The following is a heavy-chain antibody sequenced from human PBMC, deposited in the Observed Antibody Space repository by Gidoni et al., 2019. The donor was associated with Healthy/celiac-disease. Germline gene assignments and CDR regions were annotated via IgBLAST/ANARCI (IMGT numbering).Heavy chain of an antibody. CDR1: GFSLSTSGMC. CDR2: IDWDDDK. CDR3: ARATDYYDSSGYLYNWFDP. D-gene: IGHD3-22*01. J-gene: IGHJ5*02. V-gene: IGHV2-70*01. Sequence: QVTLRESGPALVKPTQTLTLTCTFSGFSLSTSGMCVSWIRQPPGKALEWLALIDWDDDKYYSTSLKTRLTISKDTSKNQVVLTMTNMDPVDTATYYCARATDYYDSSGYLYNWFDPWGQGTLVTVSS.